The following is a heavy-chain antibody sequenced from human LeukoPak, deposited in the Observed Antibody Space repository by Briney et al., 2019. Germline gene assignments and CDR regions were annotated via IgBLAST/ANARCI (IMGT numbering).Heavy chain of an antibody. V-gene: IGHV3-33*01. CDR3: ARAVYAIHKGGNAFDI. J-gene: IGHJ3*02. Sequence: GGSLRLSCAASRFTFSSYGMHWVRQAPGTGLEWVAVIWYDGSNKYYADSVKGRFTISRDNSKNTLYLQMNSLRAEDTAVYYCARAVYAIHKGGNAFDIWGQGTMVTVSS. D-gene: IGHD2-8*01. CDR2: IWYDGSNK. CDR1: RFTFSSYG.